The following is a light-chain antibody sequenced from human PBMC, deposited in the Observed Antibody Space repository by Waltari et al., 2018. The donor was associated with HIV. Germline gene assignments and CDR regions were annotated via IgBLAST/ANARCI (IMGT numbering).Light chain of an antibody. CDR1: SLNIGSNR. J-gene: IGLJ2*01. Sequence: QSVLTQPPSVSAAPGQKVTISCSGSSLNIGSNRVFWYQQLPGTAPKLLIYDNTKRPSGIPDRFSGSKSGTLATLGITGLQTGDEADYYCGTWDSSLSAVLFGGGTKLTVL. CDR2: DNT. V-gene: IGLV1-51*01. CDR3: GTWDSSLSAVL.